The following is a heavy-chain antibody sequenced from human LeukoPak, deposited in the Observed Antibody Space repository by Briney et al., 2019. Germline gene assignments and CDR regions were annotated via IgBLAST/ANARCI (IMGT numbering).Heavy chain of an antibody. J-gene: IGHJ4*02. CDR1: GFTVSSNY. Sequence: GGSLRLSCAASGFTVSSNYMSWVRQAPGKGLEWVSVIYSGGSTYYADSVKGRFTISRDNSKNTLYLQMNSLRAEDTAVYYCARSLLLWFGELWPYYFDYWGQGTLVTVSS. CDR3: ARSLLLWFGELWPYYFDY. D-gene: IGHD3-10*01. V-gene: IGHV3-53*01. CDR2: IYSGGST.